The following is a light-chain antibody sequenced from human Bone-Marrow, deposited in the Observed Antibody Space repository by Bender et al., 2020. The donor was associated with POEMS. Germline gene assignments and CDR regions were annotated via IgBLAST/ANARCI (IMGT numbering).Light chain of an antibody. Sequence: SYELTQPPSVSVSPGQTARITCSGDALPKQYAYWYQQKPGQAPVLVIYKDSERPSGTPERFSGSSSGTRATLTISGAQAEDEADYYCQSADSGDDYASVLFGGGIRLTVL. CDR1: ALPKQY. CDR2: KDS. J-gene: IGLJ3*02. CDR3: QSADSGDDYASVL. V-gene: IGLV3-25*02.